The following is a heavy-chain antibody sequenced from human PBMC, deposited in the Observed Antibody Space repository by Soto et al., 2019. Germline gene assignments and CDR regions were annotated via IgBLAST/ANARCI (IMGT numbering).Heavy chain of an antibody. D-gene: IGHD5-12*01. V-gene: IGHV4-39*01. CDR2: IHSSGRT. Sequence: QLQLQESGPGLVKPSETLSLTCTVSGVSISSSDYFWGWIRQPPGKGLEWIASIHSSGRTFYNPSLRSRVTISVDTSKNQCSLELTSVTAADTAVYYCARLPRTIVAGTGTDSWGQGTLVTVSS. J-gene: IGHJ4*02. CDR3: ARLPRTIVAGTGTDS. CDR1: GVSISSSDYF.